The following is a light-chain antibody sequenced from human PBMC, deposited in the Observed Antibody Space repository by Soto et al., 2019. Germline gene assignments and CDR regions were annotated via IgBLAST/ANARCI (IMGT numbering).Light chain of an antibody. CDR1: SSNIGAGYD. CDR3: QTYDSSLSGLL. Sequence: QSVLTQPPSVSGAPGQRVTISCTGSSSNIGAGYDVHWYQQLPGTAPKLLIYGNSNRPSGVPDRFSGSKSGTSASLAITGLQAEDEADYYCQTYDSSLSGLLFGGGTKRTVL. CDR2: GNS. J-gene: IGLJ2*01. V-gene: IGLV1-40*01.